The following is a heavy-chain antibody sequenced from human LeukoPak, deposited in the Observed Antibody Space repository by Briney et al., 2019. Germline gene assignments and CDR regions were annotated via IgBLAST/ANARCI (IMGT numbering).Heavy chain of an antibody. D-gene: IGHD1-1*01. CDR3: ARDQLYYGMDV. Sequence: GGSLRLSCAASGFTVGSNYMSWVRQAPGKGLEWVSVIYSGGSTYYADSVKGRFTISRDNSKNTLYLQMNSLRAEDTAVYYCARDQLYYGMDVWGQGTTVTVSS. J-gene: IGHJ6*02. CDR2: IYSGGST. CDR1: GFTVGSNY. V-gene: IGHV3-53*01.